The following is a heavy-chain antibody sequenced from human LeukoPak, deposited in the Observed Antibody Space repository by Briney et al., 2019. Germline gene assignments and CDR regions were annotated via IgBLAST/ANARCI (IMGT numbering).Heavy chain of an antibody. CDR1: GFTFSSHI. D-gene: IGHD6-19*01. CDR2: ISGSGGST. J-gene: IGHJ4*02. CDR3: AIEGIITVVGTWFDC. V-gene: IGHV3-23*01. Sequence: GGSLTLFYAASGFTFSSHIMNWVRQAPGKGLEWVSGISGSGGSTYYADSVKGRFTSSTDNSKNSLYLHMNSRRAEDTAIYYCAIEGIITVVGTWFDCCGQGTLVTVSS.